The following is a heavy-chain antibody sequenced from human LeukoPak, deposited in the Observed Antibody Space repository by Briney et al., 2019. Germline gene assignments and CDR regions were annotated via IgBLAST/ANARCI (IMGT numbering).Heavy chain of an antibody. V-gene: IGHV5-51*01. Sequence: GESLKISCKGSGYSFTSYWIGWVRQMPGKGLEWMGIIYPGDSDTRYSPSFQGQVTISADKSINTAYLQWSRLKASDTAMYYCARLLGSSSWYAPSYYYYYMDVWGKGTTVTISS. CDR3: ARLLGSSSWYAPSYYYYYMDV. J-gene: IGHJ6*03. CDR2: IYPGDSDT. D-gene: IGHD6-13*01. CDR1: GYSFTSYW.